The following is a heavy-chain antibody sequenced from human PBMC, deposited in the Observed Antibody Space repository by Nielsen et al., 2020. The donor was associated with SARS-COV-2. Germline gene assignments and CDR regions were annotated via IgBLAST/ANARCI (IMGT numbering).Heavy chain of an antibody. CDR3: ARHGGYSGYNP. V-gene: IGHV4-59*08. CDR2: IYYSGST. Sequence: SETLSLTCTVSGGSISSYYWSWIRQPPGKGLEWIGYIYYSGSTNYNPSLKSRVTISVDTSKNQFSLKLSSVTAADTAVYYCARHGGYSGYNPWGQGTLVTVSS. CDR1: GGSISSYY. J-gene: IGHJ5*02. D-gene: IGHD5-12*01.